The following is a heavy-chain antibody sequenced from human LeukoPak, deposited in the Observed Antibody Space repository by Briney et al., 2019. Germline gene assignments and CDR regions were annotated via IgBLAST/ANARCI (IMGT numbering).Heavy chain of an antibody. CDR1: GGTFSSYA. Sequence: GASVKVSCKASGGTFSSYAISWVRQAPGQGLEWMGGIIPIFGTANYAQKFQGRVTITADESTSTAYMELRSLRSDDTAVYYCARDLGSFGPKPVGATPDYWGQGTLVTVSS. CDR2: IIPIFGTA. D-gene: IGHD1-26*01. V-gene: IGHV1-69*13. J-gene: IGHJ4*02. CDR3: ARDLGSFGPKPVGATPDY.